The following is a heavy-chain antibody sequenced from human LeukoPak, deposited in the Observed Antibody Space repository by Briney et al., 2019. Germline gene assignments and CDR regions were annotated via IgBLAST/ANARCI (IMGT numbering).Heavy chain of an antibody. CDR2: ISYDGSNK. J-gene: IGHJ3*02. Sequence: PGRSLRLSCAASGFTFSSYGMHWVRQAPGKGLEWVAVISYDGSNKYYADSVKGRFTIPRDNSKNTLYLQMNSLRAEDTAVYYCAKDPGYSYGQDAFDIWGQGTMVTVSS. CDR1: GFTFSSYG. CDR3: AKDPGYSYGQDAFDI. V-gene: IGHV3-30*18. D-gene: IGHD5-18*01.